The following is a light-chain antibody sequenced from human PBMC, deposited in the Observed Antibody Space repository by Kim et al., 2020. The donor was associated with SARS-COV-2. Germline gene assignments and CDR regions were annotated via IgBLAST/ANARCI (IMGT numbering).Light chain of an antibody. CDR3: SSYAGSSTVV. J-gene: IGLJ3*02. CDR2: DGS. Sequence: GQSITISCTGTSSDVGGYNYVSWYQQHPGKAPKLMIYDGSNRPSGVSNRFSGSKSGNTASLTISGLQAEDEADYYCSSYAGSSTVVFGGGTKLTVL. CDR1: SSDVGGYNY. V-gene: IGLV2-14*03.